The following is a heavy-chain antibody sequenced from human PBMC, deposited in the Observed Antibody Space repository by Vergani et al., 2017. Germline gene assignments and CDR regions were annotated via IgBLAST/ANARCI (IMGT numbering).Heavy chain of an antibody. D-gene: IGHD6-19*01. CDR2: IYYSGST. CDR1: GGSISSYY. V-gene: IGHV4-59*01. CDR3: ARDFKRLGQWRE. J-gene: IGHJ4*02. Sequence: QVQLQESGSGLVKPSETLSLTCTVSGGSISSYYWSWIRQPPGKGLEWIGYIYYSGSTNYNPSLKSRVTISVDTSKNQFSLKLSSVTAADTAVYYCARDFKRLGQWREWGQGTLVTVSS.